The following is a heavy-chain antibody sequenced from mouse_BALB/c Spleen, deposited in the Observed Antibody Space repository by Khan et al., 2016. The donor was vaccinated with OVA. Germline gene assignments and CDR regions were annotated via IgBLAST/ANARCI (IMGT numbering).Heavy chain of an antibody. CDR3: GRGHFYGTTYDYWYFDV. J-gene: IGHJ1*01. V-gene: IGHV5-6-5*01. CDR1: GFTFSSYA. Sequence: EVELVESGGGLVKPGGSLKLSCAASGFTFSSYAMSWVRQTPEKRLEWVASINSGGSAYYLDSMQGRFTISRDNARNILYLQMSSLRSEDTAMYYCGRGHFYGTTYDYWYFDVWGAGTTVTVSS. CDR2: INSGGSA. D-gene: IGHD1-1*01.